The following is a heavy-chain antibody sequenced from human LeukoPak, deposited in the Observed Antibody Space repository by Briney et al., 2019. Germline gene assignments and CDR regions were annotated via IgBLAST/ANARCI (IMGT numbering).Heavy chain of an antibody. CDR3: ARGSRYYDSSGYQFDY. J-gene: IGHJ4*02. CDR2: IWYDGSNK. Sequence: GGFLRLSCAASGFTFSSYGMHWVRQAPGKGLEWVAVIWYDGSNKYYADSVKGRFTISRDNSKNTLYLQMNSLRAEDTAVYYCARGSRYYDSSGYQFDYWGQGTLVTVSS. V-gene: IGHV3-33*01. D-gene: IGHD3-22*01. CDR1: GFTFSSYG.